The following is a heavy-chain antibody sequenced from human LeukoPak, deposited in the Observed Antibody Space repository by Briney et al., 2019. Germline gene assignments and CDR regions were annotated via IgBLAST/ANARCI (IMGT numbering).Heavy chain of an antibody. Sequence: KPGGSLRLSCAASGFTFSNAWMSWVRQAPGKGLEWVGRIKSNTDGGTTDYAAPVKGRFTISRDDSKNTLYLQMNSLRAEDTAVYYCAREVDYYDSSGYYYPRGFDYWGQGTLVTVSS. CDR1: GFTFSNAW. CDR2: IKSNTDGGTT. CDR3: AREVDYYDSSGYYYPRGFDY. J-gene: IGHJ4*02. V-gene: IGHV3-15*05. D-gene: IGHD3-22*01.